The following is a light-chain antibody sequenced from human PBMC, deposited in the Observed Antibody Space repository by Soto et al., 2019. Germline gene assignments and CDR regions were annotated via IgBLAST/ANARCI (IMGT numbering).Light chain of an antibody. Sequence: EIVMTQSPATLSVSPGERATLSCRASQSVSSNLAWYQQKPGQAPRLLIYGASTRATGIPARFSGSGSGTEFTLTISSLQPEDFAVYYCQQYNNWPLTFVGGTKVEIK. J-gene: IGKJ4*01. CDR2: GAS. V-gene: IGKV3-15*01. CDR1: QSVSSN. CDR3: QQYNNWPLT.